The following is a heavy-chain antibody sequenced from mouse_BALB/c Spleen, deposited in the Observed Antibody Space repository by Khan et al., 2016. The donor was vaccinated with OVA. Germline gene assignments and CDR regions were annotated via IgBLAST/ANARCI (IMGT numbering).Heavy chain of an antibody. CDR2: INTATGEP. Sequence: QIQLVQSGPELKKPGETVKISCKASGYIFTDYSMHWVKQAPGKGLKWMGWINTATGEPTYADDFKGRFAFSLETSASTAYLQINNLKNEDTATYFCANWDAYWGQGTLVTVSA. CDR3: ANWDAY. V-gene: IGHV9-2-1*01. D-gene: IGHD4-1*01. J-gene: IGHJ3*01. CDR1: GYIFTDYS.